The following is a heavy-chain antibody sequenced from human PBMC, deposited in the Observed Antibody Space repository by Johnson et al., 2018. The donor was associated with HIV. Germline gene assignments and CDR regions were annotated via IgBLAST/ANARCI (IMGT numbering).Heavy chain of an antibody. CDR2: ISWTGGST. CDR1: GFTFDDYG. CDR3: ARDLWGVGAFDI. V-gene: IGHV3-20*04. Sequence: MLLVESGGGVVRPGGSLRLSCAASGFTFDDYGMRWVRQAPGKGLEWVSGISWTGGSTGYADSVKGRFTISRDNAKNSLYLQMNSLRAEDTALYYLARDLWGVGAFDIWGQGTMVTVSS. D-gene: IGHD2-21*01. J-gene: IGHJ3*02.